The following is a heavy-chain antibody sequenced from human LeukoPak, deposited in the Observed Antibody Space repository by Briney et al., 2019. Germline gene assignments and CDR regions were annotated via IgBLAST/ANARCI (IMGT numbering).Heavy chain of an antibody. CDR2: IKSKTDGGTT. Sequence: GGPLRLSGAASGFTFRNPWMSWVRQPPGKGLEGVARIKSKTDGGTTDYAAPVKGRFTISRDDSKNTLYLQMNSLKTEDTAVYYCTTPLWFGELLLDGMDVWGQGTTVTVSS. J-gene: IGHJ6*02. CDR1: GFTFRNPW. D-gene: IGHD3-10*01. CDR3: TTPLWFGELLLDGMDV. V-gene: IGHV3-15*01.